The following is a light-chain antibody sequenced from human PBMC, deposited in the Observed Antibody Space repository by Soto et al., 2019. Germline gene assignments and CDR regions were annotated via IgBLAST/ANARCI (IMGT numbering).Light chain of an antibody. CDR3: QQYNNWPPLT. V-gene: IGKV3-15*01. CDR2: GAS. Sequence: EIVMTQSPATLSVSPGERATLSCRASQSVSGNLAWYQQKPGQAPRLLIYGASTRATGIPDRLSGSGSGTEFTLTISSLQSEDFAVYYCQQYNNWPPLTFGGGTKVESK. CDR1: QSVSGN. J-gene: IGKJ4*01.